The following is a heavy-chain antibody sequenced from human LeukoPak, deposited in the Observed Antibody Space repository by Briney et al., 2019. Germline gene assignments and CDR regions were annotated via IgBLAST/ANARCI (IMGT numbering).Heavy chain of an antibody. D-gene: IGHD6-19*01. V-gene: IGHV3-74*03. CDR3: ATSMAGFNWFDP. Sequence: GGSLRLSCAASGFTFSCNWMHWVRQAPGKGLVWVSRISNDGSITTYADSVKGRFTISRDNAKNTLYLQMSSLRAEDTAVYYCATSMAGFNWFDPWGQGTLVTVSS. J-gene: IGHJ5*02. CDR1: GFTFSCNW. CDR2: ISNDGSIT.